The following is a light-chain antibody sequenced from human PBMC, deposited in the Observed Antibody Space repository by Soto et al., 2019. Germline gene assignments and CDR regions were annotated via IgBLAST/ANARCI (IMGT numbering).Light chain of an antibody. Sequence: DIQLTQSPSFLSASEGDRITITCRASQGISSYLAWYQQKPGKAPKLLIYAASTLQRGVPSRFSGSGSGTEFTLTISSLQPEDSATYYCQQLNSYPVTFGGGTKVEIK. CDR2: AAS. CDR1: QGISSY. V-gene: IGKV1-9*01. CDR3: QQLNSYPVT. J-gene: IGKJ4*01.